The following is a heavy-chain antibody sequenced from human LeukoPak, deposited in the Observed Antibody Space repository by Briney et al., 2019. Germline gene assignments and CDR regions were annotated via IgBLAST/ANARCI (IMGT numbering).Heavy chain of an antibody. CDR1: GFTFSSYG. Sequence: PGGSLRLSCAASGFTFSSYGMHWVRQAPGKGLEWVAFIRYDGSNKYYADSVKGQFTISRDNSKNTLYLQMNSLRAEDTAVYYCAKDQKARSRGGSSFDYWGQGTLVTVSS. CDR2: IRYDGSNK. CDR3: AKDQKARSRGGSSFDY. V-gene: IGHV3-30*02. J-gene: IGHJ4*02. D-gene: IGHD3-10*01.